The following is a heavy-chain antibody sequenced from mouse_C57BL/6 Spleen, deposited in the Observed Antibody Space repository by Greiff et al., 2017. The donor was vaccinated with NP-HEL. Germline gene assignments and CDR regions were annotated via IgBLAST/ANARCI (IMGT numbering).Heavy chain of an antibody. J-gene: IGHJ1*03. V-gene: IGHV1-76*01. D-gene: IGHD2-4*01. CDR3: AAYDYDRYFDV. Sequence: LQESGAELVRPGASVKLSCKASGYTFTDYYINWVKQRPGQGLEWIARIYPGSGNTYYNEKFKGKATLTAEKSSSTAYMQLSSLTSEDSAVYFCAAYDYDRYFDVWGTGTTVTVSS. CDR1: GYTFTDYY. CDR2: IYPGSGNT.